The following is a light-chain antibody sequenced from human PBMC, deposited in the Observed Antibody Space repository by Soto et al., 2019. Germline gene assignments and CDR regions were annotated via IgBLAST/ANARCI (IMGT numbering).Light chain of an antibody. CDR3: SSYTSSSTYV. CDR1: SSVVGGYNY. Sequence: QSVLTQPASVSGSPGQSITISCTGTSSVVGGYNYVSWYQQHPGKAPKLMIYEVSNRPSGVSNRFSGSKSGNTASLTISGLQAEDEAHYYCSSYTSSSTYVFGTGTKGTVL. V-gene: IGLV2-14*01. CDR2: EVS. J-gene: IGLJ1*01.